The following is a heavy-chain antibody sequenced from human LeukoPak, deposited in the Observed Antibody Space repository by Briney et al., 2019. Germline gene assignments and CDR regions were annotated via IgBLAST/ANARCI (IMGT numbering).Heavy chain of an antibody. CDR3: ARESGLDYDSSGYYYHPGAFDI. V-gene: IGHV4-61*02. D-gene: IGHD3-22*01. Sequence: SQTLSLTCTVSGGSISSGSYYWSWIRQPAGKGLEWIGRIYTSGSTNYNPSLKSRVTISVDTSKNQFSLKLSSVTAAGTAVYYCARESGLDYDSSGYYYHPGAFDIWGQGTMVTVSS. CDR2: IYTSGST. CDR1: GGSISSGSYY. J-gene: IGHJ3*02.